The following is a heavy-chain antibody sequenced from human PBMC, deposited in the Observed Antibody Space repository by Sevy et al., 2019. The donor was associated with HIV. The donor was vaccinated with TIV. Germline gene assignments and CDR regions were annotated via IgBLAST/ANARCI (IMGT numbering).Heavy chain of an antibody. CDR3: AREGCTKPHDY. J-gene: IGHJ4*02. CDR2: LSFGCGEI. D-gene: IGHD2-8*01. CDR1: GFTSSKHS. V-gene: IGHV3-23*01. Sequence: GGSLRLSCAASGFTSSKHSMSWVRQPPGKGLEWVSTLSFGCGEINYADSVKGRFTISRDNSKSSVYLQMNNLRPEDTAVYYCAREGCTKPHDYWGQGTLVTVSS.